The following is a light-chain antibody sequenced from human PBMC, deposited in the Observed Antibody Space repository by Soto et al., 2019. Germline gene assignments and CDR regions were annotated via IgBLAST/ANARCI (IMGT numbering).Light chain of an antibody. CDR1: QSVSSY. CDR2: DAS. Sequence: EIVLTQSPATLSLSPGERATLSSRASQSVSSYLAWYQQKPGQAPRLLIYDASNRATGIPARFSGSGSGTDVTLTISSLEPADFAVYYCQQRSNWPATFGQGTRLEIK. CDR3: QQRSNWPAT. V-gene: IGKV3-11*01. J-gene: IGKJ5*01.